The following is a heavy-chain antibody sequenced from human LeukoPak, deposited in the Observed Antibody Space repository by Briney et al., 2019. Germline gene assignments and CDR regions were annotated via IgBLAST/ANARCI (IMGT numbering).Heavy chain of an antibody. CDR3: ARVFFDAFDL. D-gene: IGHD2-21*01. Sequence: SETLSLTCAVSGGXITSSNCWSWVRQPPGKGLEWIGEIYHSENPNYSPSLKSRVSISVDTSKNQLSLKLSSVTAADTAVYYCARVFFDAFDLWGQGTMVTVSS. CDR2: IYHSENP. J-gene: IGHJ3*01. V-gene: IGHV4-4*02. CDR1: GGXITSSNC.